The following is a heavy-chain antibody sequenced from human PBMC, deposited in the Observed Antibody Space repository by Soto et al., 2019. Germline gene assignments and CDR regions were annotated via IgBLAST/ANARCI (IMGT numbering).Heavy chain of an antibody. CDR1: GFTFSSYG. J-gene: IGHJ5*02. CDR3: AKDPYRWELLGGYNWFDP. D-gene: IGHD1-26*01. CDR2: ISYDGSNK. Sequence: QVQLVESGGGVVQPGRSLRLSCAASGFTFSSYGMHWVRQAPGKGLEWVAVISYDGSNKYYADSVKGRFTISRDNSNNTLYLQMNSLIAEDTAVYYCAKDPYRWELLGGYNWFDPWGQGTLVTVSS. V-gene: IGHV3-30*18.